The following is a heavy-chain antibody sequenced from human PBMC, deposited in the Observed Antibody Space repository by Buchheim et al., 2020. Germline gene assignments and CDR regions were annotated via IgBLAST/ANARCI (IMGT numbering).Heavy chain of an antibody. D-gene: IGHD5-18*01. Sequence: EVQLVESGGGLVQPGGSLRLSCAASGFTFSSYWMHWVRHAPGQGLVWVSRINSDWSSTSYADSVQGRLTISRDNANNTLYLQMNSLRAGDTAVYYCATVDTAMVTLPFDYWGQGTL. CDR3: ATVDTAMVTLPFDY. CDR1: GFTFSSYW. V-gene: IGHV3-74*01. CDR2: INSDWSST. J-gene: IGHJ4*02.